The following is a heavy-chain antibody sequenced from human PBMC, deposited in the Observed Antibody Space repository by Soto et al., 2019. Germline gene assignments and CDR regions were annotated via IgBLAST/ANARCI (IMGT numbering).Heavy chain of an antibody. V-gene: IGHV3-30-3*01. CDR3: ARDRWDSNYFDY. D-gene: IGHD1-26*01. J-gene: IGHJ4*02. Sequence: QVQLVESGGGVVQPGRSLRLSCAASGFTFSSYAMHWVRQAPGKGLEWVAVISYDGSNKYYADSVKGRFTIPRDNSKNTLYLQMNSLRAEDTAVYYCARDRWDSNYFDYWGQGTLVTVSS. CDR1: GFTFSSYA. CDR2: ISYDGSNK.